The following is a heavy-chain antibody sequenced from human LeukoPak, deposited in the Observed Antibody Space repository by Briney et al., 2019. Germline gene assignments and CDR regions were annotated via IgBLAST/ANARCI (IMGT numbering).Heavy chain of an antibody. CDR3: ARSLISSSWYRSDY. Sequence: SVKVSCKASGYTFTGYYLHWVRQAPGQGLEWMGWINPNSGATNYAQKYQGRVSMTRDTSISTAYMELSGLRSNDTAVYYCARSLISSSWYRSDYWGQGTLVTVSS. D-gene: IGHD6-13*01. CDR2: INPNSGAT. V-gene: IGHV1-2*02. J-gene: IGHJ4*02. CDR1: GYTFTGYY.